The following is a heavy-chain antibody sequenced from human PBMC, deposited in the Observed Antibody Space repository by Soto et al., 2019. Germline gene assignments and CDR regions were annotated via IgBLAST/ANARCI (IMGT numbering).Heavy chain of an antibody. D-gene: IGHD1-20*01. CDR3: ATYNSLDY. V-gene: IGHV3-53*01. J-gene: IGHJ4*02. CDR1: GFTVSNNY. Sequence: GGSLRLSCAASGFTVSNNYMSWVRQAPGKGLEWVSLIYSGGSTFYADSVKGRFTISRDNSKNTLFLQMNSLRAEDTAVYFCATYNSLDYWGQGTLVTVYS. CDR2: IYSGGST.